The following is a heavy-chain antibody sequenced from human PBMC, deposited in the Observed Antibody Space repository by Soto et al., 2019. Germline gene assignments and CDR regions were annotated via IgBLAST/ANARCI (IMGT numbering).Heavy chain of an antibody. CDR3: ARDLKIVVVPAAMQDYFDY. CDR2: ISAYNGNT. Sequence: QVQLVQSGAEVKKPGASVKVSCKASGYTFTSYGISWVRQAPGQGLEWMGWISAYNGNTNYAQKLQGRVTMTTDTSTSTAYMELRSLRSDDTAVYYCARDLKIVVVPAAMQDYFDYWGQGTLVTVSS. V-gene: IGHV1-18*01. CDR1: GYTFTSYG. D-gene: IGHD2-2*01. J-gene: IGHJ4*02.